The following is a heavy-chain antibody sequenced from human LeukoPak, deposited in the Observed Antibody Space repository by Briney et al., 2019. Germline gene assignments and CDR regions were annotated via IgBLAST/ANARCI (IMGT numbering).Heavy chain of an antibody. V-gene: IGHV3-53*01. D-gene: IGHD3-3*01. J-gene: IGHJ5*02. CDR2: IYSGGDT. CDR1: GFTVSGKY. Sequence: GGSLRLSCAASGFTVSGKYMSWVRQAPGKGLEWISLIYSGGDTYYPDSVRGRFTISRDNSKNTLYLQMNSLRAEDTAVYYCAKDQTINYDFWSGYGGRFDPWGQGTLVTVSS. CDR3: AKDQTINYDFWSGYGGRFDP.